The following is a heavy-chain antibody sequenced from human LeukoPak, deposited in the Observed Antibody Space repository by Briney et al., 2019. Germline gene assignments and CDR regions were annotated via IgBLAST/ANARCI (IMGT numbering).Heavy chain of an antibody. J-gene: IGHJ4*02. V-gene: IGHV1-69*04. Sequence: ASVKVSCKASGGTFSSYAISWVRQAPGQGLEWMRRIIPILGIANYAQKFQGRVTITADKSTSTAYMELSSLRSEDTAVYYCATFEVGAHFDYWGQGTLVTVSS. CDR1: GGTFSSYA. CDR2: IIPILGIA. CDR3: ATFEVGAHFDY. D-gene: IGHD1-26*01.